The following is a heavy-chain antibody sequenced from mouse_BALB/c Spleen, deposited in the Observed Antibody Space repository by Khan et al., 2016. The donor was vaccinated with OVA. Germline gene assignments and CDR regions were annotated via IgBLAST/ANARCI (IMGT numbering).Heavy chain of an antibody. Sequence: QVQLHQSGAELVKAGASVKMSCKASGYTFTSYWMHWVKQRLGQGLEWFAETNPTNGRTYYNEKFKSKATLTVDKSSSTAYMLLRGPTFEDSAVYYGARIKKIVATYFDYWGQGTTLTVSS. CDR1: GYTFTSYW. V-gene: IGHV1S81*02. D-gene: IGHD1-1*01. J-gene: IGHJ2*01. CDR2: TNPTNGRT. CDR3: ARIKKIVATYFDY.